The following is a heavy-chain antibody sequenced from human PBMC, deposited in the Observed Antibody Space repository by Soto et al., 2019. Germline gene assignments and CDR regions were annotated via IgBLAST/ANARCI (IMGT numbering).Heavy chain of an antibody. CDR2: ISGNGANT. D-gene: IGHD6-19*01. V-gene: IGHV3-23*01. CDR3: AKDYGSSRYFFDY. J-gene: IGHJ4*02. Sequence: GGSLRLSCAASGFTFINYAMTWVRQAPGEGLEWVSTISGNGANTHYADSVKGRFSISRDNSKNTLYIQMNSLRADDTAIYYCAKDYGSSRYFFDYWGQGALVTVS. CDR1: GFTFINYA.